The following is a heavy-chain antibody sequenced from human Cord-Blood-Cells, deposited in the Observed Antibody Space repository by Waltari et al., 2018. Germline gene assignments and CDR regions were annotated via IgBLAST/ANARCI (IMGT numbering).Heavy chain of an antibody. V-gene: IGHV4-4*07. Sequence: QVQLQESGPGLVKPSETLSLTCTVSGGSISSYYWSWIRQPAGKGLEWIGRIYTSGSTNYTPSLKSRGTRSVDTSKNQFSLKLSSVTAADTAVYYCARVLGTMVRGVPHWYFDLWGRGTLVTVSS. J-gene: IGHJ2*01. CDR3: ARVLGTMVRGVPHWYFDL. CDR2: IYTSGST. D-gene: IGHD3-10*01. CDR1: GGSISSYY.